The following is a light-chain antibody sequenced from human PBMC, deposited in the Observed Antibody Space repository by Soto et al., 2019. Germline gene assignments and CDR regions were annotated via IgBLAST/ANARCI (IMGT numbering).Light chain of an antibody. J-gene: IGKJ5*01. CDR3: QQYGSSPPIT. Sequence: EIVLTQSPGTLSLSPGERATLSCRASQSVSSSYLAGYQQKPGQAPRLLIYGASSRATGIPDRFSGSGSGIDFTHTISRLEPEDFAVSYCQQYGSSPPITFGQGIRLEIK. V-gene: IGKV3-20*01. CDR1: QSVSSSY. CDR2: GAS.